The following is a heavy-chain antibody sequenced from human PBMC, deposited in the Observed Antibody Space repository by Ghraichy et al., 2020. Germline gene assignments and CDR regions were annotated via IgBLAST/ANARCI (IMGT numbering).Heavy chain of an antibody. CDR1: GFTFSSYA. CDR3: AKAPGLPYSNYFGY. CDR2: ISGSGGST. V-gene: IGHV3-23*01. D-gene: IGHD4-11*01. J-gene: IGHJ4*02. Sequence: GESLNISCAASGFTFSSYAMSWVRQAPGKGLEWVSAISGSGGSTYYADSVKGRFTISRDNSKNTLYLQMNSLRAEDTAVYYCAKAPGLPYSNYFGYWGQGTLVTVSS.